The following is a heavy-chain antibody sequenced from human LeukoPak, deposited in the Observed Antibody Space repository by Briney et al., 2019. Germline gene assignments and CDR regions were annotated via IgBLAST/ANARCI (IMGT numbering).Heavy chain of an antibody. CDR3: AREPRWAGDLGGFDS. V-gene: IGHV4-4*07. CDR2: IYHSGST. CDR1: GGSISSYY. J-gene: IGHJ4*02. Sequence: PSETLSLTCTVSGGSISSYYWSWIRQPAGKGLEWIGSIYHSGSTYYNPSLKTRVTISVDTSKNQFSLQLSSVTAADTAVYYCAREPRWAGDLGGFDSWGQGPLVTVSS. D-gene: IGHD3-16*01.